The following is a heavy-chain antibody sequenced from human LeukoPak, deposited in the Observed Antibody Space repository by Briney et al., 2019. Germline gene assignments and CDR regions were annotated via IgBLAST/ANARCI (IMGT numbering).Heavy chain of an antibody. Sequence: ASVKVSCEASGYTFTAWYIHWVRQAPGQGLEWMGWIDPNSGGTGYAQKFQGRVTLTRDASIRTAYMDLSSLRSDDTAVYYCARGIYSGIYGRLDPWGQGTLVTVSS. J-gene: IGHJ5*02. D-gene: IGHD3-10*01. CDR1: GYTFTAWY. V-gene: IGHV1-2*02. CDR3: ARGIYSGIYGRLDP. CDR2: IDPNSGGT.